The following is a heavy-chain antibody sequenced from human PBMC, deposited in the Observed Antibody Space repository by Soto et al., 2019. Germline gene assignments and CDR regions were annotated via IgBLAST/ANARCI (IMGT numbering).Heavy chain of an antibody. CDR3: VKGRVINAYYYGMDV. Sequence: GGSLRLSCAASGFTFSSYWMHWVRQAPGKGLVWVSRINSDGSSTSYADSVKGRFTISRDNAKNTLYLQMNSLRAEDTAVYYCVKGRVINAYYYGMDVWGQGTTVTVSS. CDR1: GFTFSSYW. CDR2: INSDGSST. V-gene: IGHV3-74*01. J-gene: IGHJ6*02. D-gene: IGHD3-9*01.